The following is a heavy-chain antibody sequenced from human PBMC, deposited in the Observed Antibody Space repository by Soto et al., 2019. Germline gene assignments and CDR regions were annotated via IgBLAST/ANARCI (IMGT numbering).Heavy chain of an antibody. J-gene: IGHJ4*02. Sequence: KTSETLSLTSTVAGSFISSYYWCWIRQPPGKGLEWIGYIYYSGSTNYNPSLKSRVTISIDTSKNQFSLKLSSVTAADTAVYYCARRGTAMAYDYWGQGTLVTVSS. CDR1: GSFISSYY. D-gene: IGHD5-18*01. CDR3: ARRGTAMAYDY. V-gene: IGHV4-59*08. CDR2: IYYSGST.